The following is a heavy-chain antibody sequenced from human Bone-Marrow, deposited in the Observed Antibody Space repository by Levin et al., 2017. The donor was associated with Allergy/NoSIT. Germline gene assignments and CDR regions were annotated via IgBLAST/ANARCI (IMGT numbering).Heavy chain of an antibody. V-gene: IGHV5-51*01. CDR2: IYPDDSET. J-gene: IGHJ2*01. Sequence: GGSLRLSCKGSGYSFTSYWIGWVRQTPGKGLEWMGIIYPDDSETRYSPSFQGQVTISADKSISTAYLQWSSLKASDTAISYCARRGAADGTTYWYFDLWGRGTLVTVSS. CDR1: GYSFTSYW. CDR3: ARRGAADGTTYWYFDL. D-gene: IGHD6-13*01.